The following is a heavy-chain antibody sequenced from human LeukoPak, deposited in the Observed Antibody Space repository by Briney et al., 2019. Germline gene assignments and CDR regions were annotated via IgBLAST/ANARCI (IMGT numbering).Heavy chain of an antibody. D-gene: IGHD3-10*01. CDR1: GFTFSSYG. V-gene: IGHV3-53*01. J-gene: IGHJ4*02. CDR2: IYSGGST. Sequence: GGSLRLSCAASGFTFSSYGMHWVRQAPGKGLEWVSIIYSGGSTYYADSVKGRFTISRDNSKNTLYLQMNSLRAEDTAVYYCARETTYGPFDSWGQGTLVIVSS. CDR3: ARETTYGPFDS.